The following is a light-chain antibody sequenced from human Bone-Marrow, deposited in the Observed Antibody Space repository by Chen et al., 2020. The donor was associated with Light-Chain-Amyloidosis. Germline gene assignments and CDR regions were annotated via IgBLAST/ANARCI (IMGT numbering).Light chain of an antibody. CDR1: GSNTGSNY. CDR2: SNH. Sequence: QSVLTQPPSPPGTPGPRLAISCSGSGSNTGSNYIFWYQQLPGPAPKLLIYSNHQRPSGVADRFAGSKCATSASLAISGLRSEDEGDYYCGAWDDSRSAVVFGGGTKLTVL. CDR3: GAWDDSRSAVV. J-gene: IGLJ2*01. V-gene: IGLV1-47*02.